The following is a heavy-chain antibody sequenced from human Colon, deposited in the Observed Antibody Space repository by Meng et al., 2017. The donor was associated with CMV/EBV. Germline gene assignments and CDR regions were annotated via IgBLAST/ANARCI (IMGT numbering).Heavy chain of an antibody. V-gene: IGHV1-46*01. CDR2: INPSNGAT. CDR3: ARDRETSYDFWSGYRFDY. CDR1: GYTFTRYY. Sequence: ASVQVSCKPSGYTFTRYYIHWLRQAPGQGPEWMAIINPSNGATAYAQKFQGRVTLTTDTYTGTVYMEMRSLEPVDTAVYDCARDRETSYDFWSGYRFDYWGQGALVTVSS. D-gene: IGHD3-3*01. J-gene: IGHJ4*02.